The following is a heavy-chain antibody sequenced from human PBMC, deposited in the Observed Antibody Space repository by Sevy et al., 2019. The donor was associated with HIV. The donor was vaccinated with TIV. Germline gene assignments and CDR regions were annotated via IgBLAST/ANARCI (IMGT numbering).Heavy chain of an antibody. J-gene: IGHJ4*02. CDR3: ATYPISIVVPR. V-gene: IGHV3-21*01. CDR1: GFTFSSNS. CDR2: ISSSSSYI. D-gene: IGHD2-21*01. Sequence: GGSLRLSCAASGFTFSSNSMNWVRQAPGKGLEWVSSISSSSSYIYYADSVKGRFTISRDNAKNSLYLQMNSLRAEDTAVYYCATYPISIVVPRWGQGTLVTVSS.